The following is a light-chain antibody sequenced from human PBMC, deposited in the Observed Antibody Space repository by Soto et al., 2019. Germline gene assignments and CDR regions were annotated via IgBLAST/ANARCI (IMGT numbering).Light chain of an antibody. CDR2: AAS. CDR3: QQSYGIPRA. CDR1: QSIGNY. Sequence: DIQMTQSPSSLSASVGDRVTITCRASQSIGNYLNWYQQKPGKAPNLLIYAASTLQGGVPSRFSGSGSGTDFTLTISSLHPEDFATYYCQQSYGIPRAFGQGTKVDIK. V-gene: IGKV1-39*01. J-gene: IGKJ1*01.